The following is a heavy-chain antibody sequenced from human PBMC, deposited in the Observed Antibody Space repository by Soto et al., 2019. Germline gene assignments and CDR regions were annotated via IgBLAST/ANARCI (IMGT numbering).Heavy chain of an antibody. D-gene: IGHD2-15*01. CDR3: ASVWGCSGGSCYSSTPNDAFDI. V-gene: IGHV4-31*03. CDR2: IYYSGST. CDR1: GGSISSGGYY. J-gene: IGHJ3*02. Sequence: SETLSLTCTVSGGSISSGGYYWSWIRQHPGKGLEWIGYIYYSGSTYYNPSLKSRVAISVDTSKNQFSPKLSSVTAADTAMYYCASVWGCSGGSCYSSTPNDAFDIWGQGTMVTVSS.